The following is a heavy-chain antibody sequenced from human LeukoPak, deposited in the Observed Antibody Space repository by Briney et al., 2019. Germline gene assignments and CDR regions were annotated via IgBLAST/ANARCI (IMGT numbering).Heavy chain of an antibody. V-gene: IGHV4-61*02. Sequence: PSQTLSLTCTVSGGSISSGSYYWSWIRQPAGKGLEWIGRIYTSGSTNYNPSLKSRVTISVDTSKNQFSLKLSSVTAADTAVYYCARDQSGARGGYYPTSHYYYYYYMDVWGKGITVTVSS. CDR1: GGSISSGSYY. CDR2: IYTSGST. CDR3: ARDQSGARGGYYPTSHYYYYYYMDV. J-gene: IGHJ6*03. D-gene: IGHD3-3*01.